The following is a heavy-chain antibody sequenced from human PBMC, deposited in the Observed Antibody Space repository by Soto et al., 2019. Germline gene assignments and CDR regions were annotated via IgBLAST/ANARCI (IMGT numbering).Heavy chain of an antibody. CDR2: ISYDGSEK. Sequence: QVQLVESGGGVVQPGRSLRLSCVASGLTFSSYAMHWVRQAPGKGLEWVAVISYDGSEKYYTDSVKGRFSISRDKSKNTVFLQMNSLRAEDTAVYYCAKDRLVGAKYYYYGMDVWGQGTTVTVSS. J-gene: IGHJ6*02. CDR1: GLTFSSYA. V-gene: IGHV3-30*18. CDR3: AKDRLVGAKYYYYGMDV. D-gene: IGHD1-26*01.